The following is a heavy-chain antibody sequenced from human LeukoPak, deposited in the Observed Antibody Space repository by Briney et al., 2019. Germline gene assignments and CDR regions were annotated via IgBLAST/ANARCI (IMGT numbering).Heavy chain of an antibody. CDR2: ISSSSNYI. J-gene: IGHJ4*02. D-gene: IGHD3-3*01. Sequence: GGSLRLSCAASGFTFSSYNMNWVRQAPGKELEWVSSISSSSNYIYYADSVEGRFTISRDNAKNSLYLQMNSLRAEDTAVYYCARALYHDFWSGYYGYDYWGQGALVTVSS. V-gene: IGHV3-21*03. CDR1: GFTFSSYN. CDR3: ARALYHDFWSGYYGYDY.